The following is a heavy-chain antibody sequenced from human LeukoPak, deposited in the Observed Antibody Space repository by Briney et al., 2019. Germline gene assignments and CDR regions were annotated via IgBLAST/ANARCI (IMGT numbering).Heavy chain of an antibody. CDR2: MYYSGST. D-gene: IGHD3-22*01. CDR1: GGSVSSGDYY. V-gene: IGHV4-30-4*01. J-gene: IGHJ5*02. CDR3: ARPYYYDSRIDP. Sequence: SETLSLTCTVSGGSVSSGDYYWSWIRQPPGKGLEWIGYMYYSGSTYYNPSLKSRITISVYTSKNQFSLKLSSVTAADTAVYYCARPYYYDSRIDPWGQGTLVTVSS.